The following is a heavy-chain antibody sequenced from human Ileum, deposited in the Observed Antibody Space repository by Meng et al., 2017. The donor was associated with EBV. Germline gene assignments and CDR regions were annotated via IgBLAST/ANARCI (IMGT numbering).Heavy chain of an antibody. Sequence: FQHGVSITTPCAAVGCTFSHSWMQCLLQGPGKGLVWVSHIDTDGSTKNYAGSVQGRFNISRDNAKNTLSLQSNILRVEDTAVYYCVRGGLGPWYWGQGTLVTVSS. D-gene: IGHD3/OR15-3a*01. CDR1: GCTFSHSW. V-gene: IGHV3-74*01. CDR3: VRGGLGPWY. J-gene: IGHJ4*02. CDR2: IDTDGSTK.